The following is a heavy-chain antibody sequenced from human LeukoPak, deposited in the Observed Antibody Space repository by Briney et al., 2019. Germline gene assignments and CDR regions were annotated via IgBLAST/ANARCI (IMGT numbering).Heavy chain of an antibody. CDR3: AKDVEMATILEFDY. V-gene: IGHV3-23*01. Sequence: PGGSLRLSCAASGFTSSSYAMSWVRQALGKGLEWVSAISGSGGSTYYADSVKGRFTISRDNSKNTLYLQMNSLRAEDTAVYYCAKDVEMATILEFDYWGQGTLVTVSS. CDR1: GFTSSSYA. J-gene: IGHJ4*02. CDR2: ISGSGGST. D-gene: IGHD5-24*01.